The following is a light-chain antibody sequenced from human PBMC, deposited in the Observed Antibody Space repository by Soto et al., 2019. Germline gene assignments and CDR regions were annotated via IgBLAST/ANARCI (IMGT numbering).Light chain of an antibody. Sequence: DIQMTQSPSSLSASVGDRVTITCRASQSIGSFLYLHQQKPGKAPNVLTNVASTLRSGVASRFSGSGSGTEFTLTISSLEPEDFAVYYCQQRSNWLTFGGGTKVDIK. CDR3: QQRSNWLT. J-gene: IGKJ4*01. CDR2: VAS. CDR1: QSIGSF. V-gene: IGKV1-39*01.